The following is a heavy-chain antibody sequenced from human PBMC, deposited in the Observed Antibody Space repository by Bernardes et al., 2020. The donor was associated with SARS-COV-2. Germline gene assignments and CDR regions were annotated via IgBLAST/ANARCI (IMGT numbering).Heavy chain of an antibody. J-gene: IGHJ4*02. D-gene: IGHD3-10*01. V-gene: IGHV3-30*18. CDR2: ISDDGTIQ. CDR1: GFTFSSYG. Sequence: GGSLRLSCAASGFTFSSYGMHWVRHAPGKGLEWVAVISDDGTIQYYEDSVKGRFTISRDNSKNTLYLQMNSLRTEDTAVYYCAKGGFGELLSQFDYWGQGTLVTVSS. CDR3: AKGGFGELLSQFDY.